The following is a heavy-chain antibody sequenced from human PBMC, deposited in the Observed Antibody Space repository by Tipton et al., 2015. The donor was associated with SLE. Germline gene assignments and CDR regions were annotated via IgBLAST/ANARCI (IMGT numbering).Heavy chain of an antibody. CDR1: GYSISSGYY. Sequence: TLSLTCTVSGYSISSGYYWAWIRQPPGKGLEWIASIYHSGSTFYNLSLKSRVTISADTSKNQLSLRLTSVTAADTAVYYCARHDVNSAMAVDYWSQGILVTVSS. D-gene: IGHD5-18*01. J-gene: IGHJ4*02. CDR2: IYHSGST. CDR3: ARHDVNSAMAVDY. V-gene: IGHV4-38-2*02.